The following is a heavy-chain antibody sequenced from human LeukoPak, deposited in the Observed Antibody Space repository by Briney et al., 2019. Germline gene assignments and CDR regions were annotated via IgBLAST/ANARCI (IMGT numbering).Heavy chain of an antibody. CDR2: IIPIFGTA. CDR3: ASATLRCSGGSCYEMDV. CDR1: GGTFSSYA. J-gene: IGHJ6*04. V-gene: IGHV1-69*13. D-gene: IGHD2-15*01. Sequence: SVKVSCKASGGTFSSYAISWVRQAPGQGLEWMGGIIPIFGTANYAQKFQGRVTITADESTSTAYMELSSLRSEDTAVYYCASATLRCSGGSCYEMDVWGKGTTVTVSS.